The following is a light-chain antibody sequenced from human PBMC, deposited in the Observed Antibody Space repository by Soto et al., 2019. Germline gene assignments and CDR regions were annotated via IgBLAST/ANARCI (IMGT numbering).Light chain of an antibody. V-gene: IGKV3-20*01. Sequence: EIVLTQSPGTLSLSPGERATLSCRASQTVINTYLAWYQQKPGQATRLLIYGASSRDTGVPDRFSGSGSGTDFTLTISRLEPEDFAVYFCQQYGSSPLTFGGGTKVEIK. J-gene: IGKJ4*01. CDR2: GAS. CDR3: QQYGSSPLT. CDR1: QTVINTY.